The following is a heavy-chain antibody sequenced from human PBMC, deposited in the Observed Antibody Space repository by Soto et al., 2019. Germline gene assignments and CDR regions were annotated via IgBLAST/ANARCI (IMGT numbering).Heavy chain of an antibody. D-gene: IGHD2-2*01. CDR1: GYTFTSYD. Sequence: QVQLVQSGAEVKKPGASVKVSCKASGYTFTSYDINWVRQATGQGLEWMGWMNPNSGNTGYAQKFQGRVTRTRNTSISTAYMELSSLRSEDTAVYYCARVHCSSTSCYYYYYYYMDVWGKGTTVTVSS. CDR2: MNPNSGNT. V-gene: IGHV1-8*01. CDR3: ARVHCSSTSCYYYYYYYMDV. J-gene: IGHJ6*03.